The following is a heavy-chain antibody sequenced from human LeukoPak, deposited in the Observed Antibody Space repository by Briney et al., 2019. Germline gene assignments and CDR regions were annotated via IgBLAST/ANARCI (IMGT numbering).Heavy chain of an antibody. CDR2: IYTSGST. Sequence: SQTLSLTCTVSGGSISSGSYYWSWIRQPAGKGLEWIGRIYTSGSTNYNPSLKSRVTISVDTSKNQFSLKLSSVTAADTAVYYCARDAVGATTNYYYYYYMDVWGKGTTVTVSS. V-gene: IGHV4-61*02. D-gene: IGHD1-26*01. CDR1: GGSISSGSYY. CDR3: ARDAVGATTNYYYYYYMDV. J-gene: IGHJ6*03.